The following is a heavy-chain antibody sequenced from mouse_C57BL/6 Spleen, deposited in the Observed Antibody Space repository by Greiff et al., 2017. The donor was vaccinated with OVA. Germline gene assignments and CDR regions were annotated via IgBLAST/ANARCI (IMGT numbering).Heavy chain of an antibody. Sequence: DVKLVESGGDLVKPGGSLKLSCAASGFTFSSYGMSWVRQTPDKRLEWVATISSGGSYTYYPDSVKGRFTISRDNAKNTLYLQMSSLKSEDTARYYCAREFAYWGQGTLVTVSA. V-gene: IGHV5-6*02. CDR3: AREFAY. J-gene: IGHJ3*01. CDR1: GFTFSSYG. CDR2: ISSGGSYT.